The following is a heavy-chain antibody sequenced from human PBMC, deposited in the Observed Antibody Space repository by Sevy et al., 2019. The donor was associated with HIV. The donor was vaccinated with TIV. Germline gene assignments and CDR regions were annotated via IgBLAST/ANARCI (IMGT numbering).Heavy chain of an antibody. CDR3: ARHLRGKYQLLYYFDY. J-gene: IGHJ4*02. CDR2: ISSSSSYI. CDR1: GFTFSSYS. Sequence: LGGSLRLSCAASGFTFSSYSMNWVRQAPGKGLEWVSSISSSSSYIYYADSVKGRFTISRDNAKNSLYLQMNSLRAEDTAVYYCARHLRGKYQLLYYFDYWGQGTLVTVSS. D-gene: IGHD2-2*01. V-gene: IGHV3-21*01.